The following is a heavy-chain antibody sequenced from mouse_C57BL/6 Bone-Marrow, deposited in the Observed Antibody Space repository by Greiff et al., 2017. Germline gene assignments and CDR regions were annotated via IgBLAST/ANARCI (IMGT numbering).Heavy chain of an antibody. CDR2: ISSGGSYT. CDR1: GFTFSSYG. V-gene: IGHV5-6*01. J-gene: IGHJ4*01. CDR3: ERPLGLRRDYYAMDY. D-gene: IGHD2-2*01. Sequence: EVKLQESGGDLVKPGGSLKLSCAASGFTFSSYGMSWVRQTPDKRLEWVATISSGGSYTYYTDSVTGRFTISRDNAKYTLYLQMSSLKSEDTAMYYCERPLGLRRDYYAMDYWGQGTSVTVSS.